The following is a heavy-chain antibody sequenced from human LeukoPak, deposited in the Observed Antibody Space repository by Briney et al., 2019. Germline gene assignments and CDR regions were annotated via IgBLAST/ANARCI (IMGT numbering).Heavy chain of an antibody. V-gene: IGHV1-18*01. J-gene: IGHJ4*02. D-gene: IGHD4-17*01. CDR1: GYTFSNYG. CDR2: IRPYTGDP. Sequence: ASVKVSCKASGYTFSNYGIHWLRQAPGQGLEWMGWIRPYTGDPNYPQNLQGRVIMTTDTSTSTAYMELRSLRSDDTAVYYCARADYGDYPFDYWGQGTLVTVSS. CDR3: ARADYGDYPFDY.